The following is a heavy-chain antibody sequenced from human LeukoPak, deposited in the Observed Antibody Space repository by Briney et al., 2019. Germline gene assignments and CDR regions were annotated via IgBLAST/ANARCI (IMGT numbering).Heavy chain of an antibody. CDR1: GYTFTSYG. D-gene: IGHD5-18*01. Sequence: VASVKVSCKASGYTFTSYGISWVRQAPGQGLEWMGWISAYNGNTNYAQKLQGRVAMTTDTSTSTAYMELRSLRSDDTAVYYCARDSYTAMALYYFDYWGQGTLVTVSS. V-gene: IGHV1-18*01. CDR3: ARDSYTAMALYYFDY. CDR2: ISAYNGNT. J-gene: IGHJ4*02.